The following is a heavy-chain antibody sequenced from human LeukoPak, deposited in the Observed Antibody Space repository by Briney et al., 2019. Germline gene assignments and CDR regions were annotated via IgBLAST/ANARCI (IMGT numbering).Heavy chain of an antibody. D-gene: IGHD5-18*01. Sequence: SETLSLTCSVSGDSISTYYWSWIRQPPGKALEWLGYVYYSGSTDYNPSLKSRVTISVDTSKKQFSLNLNSVTAADTAVYYCSASKQLWLRGLFDYWGQGTLVTVSS. V-gene: IGHV4-59*01. J-gene: IGHJ4*02. CDR3: SASKQLWLRGLFDY. CDR1: GDSISTYY. CDR2: VYYSGST.